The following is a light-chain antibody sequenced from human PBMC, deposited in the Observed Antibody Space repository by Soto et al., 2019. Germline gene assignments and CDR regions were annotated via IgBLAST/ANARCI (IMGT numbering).Light chain of an antibody. J-gene: IGKJ4*01. CDR3: MQVLQTPLT. V-gene: IGKV2-28*01. Sequence: DIVMTQSPLSLPVTPGEPASISCRSSQSLLYSNGYNYVDWYLQKPGQPPQLLTFLGSSRASGVPDRFNGSGSGTDFTLRITTVEAEDVGVYYCMQVLQTPLTFGGGTKVDIK. CDR1: QSLLYSNGYNY. CDR2: LGS.